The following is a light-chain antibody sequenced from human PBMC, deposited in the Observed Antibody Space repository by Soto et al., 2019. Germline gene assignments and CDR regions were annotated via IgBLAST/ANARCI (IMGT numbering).Light chain of an antibody. CDR3: QSADSSGTYQVV. CDR2: KDS. Sequence: SYELTQPPSVSVSPGQTARITCTGDALPNQYAYWYQQKPGQAPVLAIYKDSERPSGIPERFSGSSSGTTVTLTISGVQAEDEADYYCQSADSSGTYQVVFGGGTKLTVL. J-gene: IGLJ2*01. V-gene: IGLV3-25*03. CDR1: ALPNQY.